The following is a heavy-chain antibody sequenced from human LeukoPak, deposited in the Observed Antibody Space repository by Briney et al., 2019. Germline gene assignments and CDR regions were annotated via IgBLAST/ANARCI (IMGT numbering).Heavy chain of an antibody. V-gene: IGHV3-7*03. CDR2: IKQDGSEI. CDR3: VRDKLTGASRLDY. J-gene: IGHJ4*02. Sequence: PGGSLRLSCAASGFTFSNYWMSWVRQAPGKELGWVANIKQDGSEIYYVDSVKGRFTISRDNAKNSLYLQMNSLRAEDTAVYYCVRDKLTGASRLDYWGQGTLLTVSS. CDR1: GFTFSNYW. D-gene: IGHD7-27*01.